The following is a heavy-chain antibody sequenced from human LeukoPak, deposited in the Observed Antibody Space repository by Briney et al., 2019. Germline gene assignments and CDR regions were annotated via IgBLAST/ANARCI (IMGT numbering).Heavy chain of an antibody. D-gene: IGHD5-12*01. CDR2: INPSGGST. CDR1: GYTFISYY. J-gene: IGHJ6*03. CDR3: ARIPGRLRADYYYYYMDV. Sequence: ASVKVSCKASGYTFISYYMQWVRQAPGQGLEWMGIINPSGGSTSYAQKFQGRVTMTRDTSTSTAYMELRSLRSDDTAVYYCARIPGRLRADYYYYYMDVWGKGTTVTVSS. V-gene: IGHV1-46*01.